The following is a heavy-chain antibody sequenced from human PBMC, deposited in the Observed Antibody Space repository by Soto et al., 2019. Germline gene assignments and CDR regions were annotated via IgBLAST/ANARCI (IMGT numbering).Heavy chain of an antibody. D-gene: IGHD6-13*01. V-gene: IGHV3-23*01. CDR2: ISGSGGST. J-gene: IGHJ3*02. CDR1: GFTFSSYA. Sequence: PGGSLRLSCAASGFTFSSYAMSWVRQAPGKGLEWVSAISGSGGSTYYADSVKGRFTISRDNSKNTLYLQMNSLRAEDTAVYYCARVRIAAHDAFDIWGQGTMVTVSS. CDR3: ARVRIAAHDAFDI.